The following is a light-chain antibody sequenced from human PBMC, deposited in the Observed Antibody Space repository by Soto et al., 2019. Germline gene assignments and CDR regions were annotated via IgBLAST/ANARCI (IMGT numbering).Light chain of an antibody. CDR3: QHRDSWPLT. CDR1: QSVSGC. Sequence: EIVLTQSPATLSLSPGERATLSCRASQSVSGCLAWYQQKPGQAPRLLIFDASNRATGIPARFSGSGSGTDFTLTISSLEPEDLAVYYCQHRDSWPLTFGGGTKVDIK. V-gene: IGKV3-11*01. CDR2: DAS. J-gene: IGKJ4*01.